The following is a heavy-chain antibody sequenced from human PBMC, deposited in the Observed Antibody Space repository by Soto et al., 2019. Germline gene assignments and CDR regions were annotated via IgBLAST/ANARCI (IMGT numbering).Heavy chain of an antibody. CDR2: IYYSGST. D-gene: IGHD6-25*01. Sequence: SETLSLTCTVSGGSISSYYWSWIRQPPGKGLEWIGYIYYSGSTNYNPSLNSRVTISVDTSKNQFSLKLSSVTAADTAVYYCARDQRGGWFDPWGQGTLVTVSS. CDR3: ARDQRGGWFDP. V-gene: IGHV4-59*01. CDR1: GGSISSYY. J-gene: IGHJ5*02.